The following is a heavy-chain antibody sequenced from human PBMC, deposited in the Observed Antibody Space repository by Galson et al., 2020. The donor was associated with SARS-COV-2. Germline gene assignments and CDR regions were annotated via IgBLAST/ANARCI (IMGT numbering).Heavy chain of an antibody. CDR3: ATPYDTSTYPNY. CDR2: ITGSGYST. V-gene: IGHV3-23*01. CDR1: GFLFNSYG. D-gene: IGHD3-22*01. J-gene: IGHJ4*02. Sequence: GGSLKISCAGPGFLFNSYGVSWVRQAPGKGLEWVSVITGSGYSTYYADSVKGRFTVSRDNSKNTAYLQMNSLRVEDTAVYYCATPYDTSTYPNYCGQGTLVTVSS.